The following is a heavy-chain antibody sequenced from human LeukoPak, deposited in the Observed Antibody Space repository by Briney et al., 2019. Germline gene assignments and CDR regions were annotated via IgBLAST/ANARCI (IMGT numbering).Heavy chain of an antibody. Sequence: ASVKVSCKASGYTFSSYGMNWVRQAPGQGLEWMGGINTNTGNPTYAQGFTGRFVFSLDTSVSTAYLQISSLKAEDTAVYYCARGRVGITMVRGDAFDIWGQGTMVTVSS. J-gene: IGHJ3*02. CDR2: INTNTGNP. D-gene: IGHD3-10*01. CDR1: GYTFSSYG. CDR3: ARGRVGITMVRGDAFDI. V-gene: IGHV7-4-1*02.